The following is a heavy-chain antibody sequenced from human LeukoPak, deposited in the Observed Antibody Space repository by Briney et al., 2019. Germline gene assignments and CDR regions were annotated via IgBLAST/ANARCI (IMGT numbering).Heavy chain of an antibody. J-gene: IGHJ4*02. CDR1: GFTFSSYW. CDR3: ASTTEYYYDSSTYFDY. V-gene: IGHV3-7*01. Sequence: PGGSLRLSCAASGFTFSSYWMSWVRQAPGKGLEWVANIKQDGSEKYYVDSVKGRFTISRDNAKNSLYLQMNSLRAEDTAVYYCASTTEYYYDSSTYFDYWGQGTLVTVSS. D-gene: IGHD3-22*01. CDR2: IKQDGSEK.